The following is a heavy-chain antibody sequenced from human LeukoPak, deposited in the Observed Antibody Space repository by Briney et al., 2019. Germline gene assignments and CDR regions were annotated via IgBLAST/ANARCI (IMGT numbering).Heavy chain of an antibody. J-gene: IGHJ5*02. D-gene: IGHD2-2*01. CDR2: IYYSGST. V-gene: IGHV4-39*01. CDR3: ARHSSSTSCYFLP. Sequence: SETLSLTCTVSGGSISSSNYYWGWIRRPPGTGLEWIGSIYYSGSTYYNPSLKSRVTISVDTSKNQFSLKLSSVTAADTAVYYCARHSSSTSCYFLPWGQGTLVTVSS. CDR1: GGSISSSNYY.